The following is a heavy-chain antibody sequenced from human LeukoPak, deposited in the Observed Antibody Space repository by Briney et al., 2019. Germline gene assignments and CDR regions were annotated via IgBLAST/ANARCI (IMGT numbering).Heavy chain of an antibody. J-gene: IGHJ6*03. V-gene: IGHV1-46*01. CDR3: VKDRRDTEMAPYYHYYMDV. CDR2: INPSGGST. CDR1: GYTFTSYY. D-gene: IGHD5-18*01. Sequence: ASVKVSCKASGYTFTSYYMHWVRQAPGQGLEWMGIINPSGGSTSYAQKFQGRVTMTRDMSTSTVYMELSSLRSEDTAIYYCVKDRRDTEMAPYYHYYMDVWGKGTTVTVSS.